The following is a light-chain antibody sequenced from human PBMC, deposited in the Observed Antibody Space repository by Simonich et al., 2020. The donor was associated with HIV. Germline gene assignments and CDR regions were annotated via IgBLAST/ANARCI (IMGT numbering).Light chain of an antibody. CDR1: SSDVGGYNY. Sequence: QSALTQPASVSGSPGQSITLSCTGTSSDVGGYNYVSWYQHHPGKAPKVMIYVVSKRPSGVSNRFSASKSGNTASLTISGLQAEDEAEYYCGSYTSSSTVLFGGGTKLTVL. V-gene: IGLV2-14*03. CDR2: VVS. CDR3: GSYTSSSTVL. J-gene: IGLJ2*01.